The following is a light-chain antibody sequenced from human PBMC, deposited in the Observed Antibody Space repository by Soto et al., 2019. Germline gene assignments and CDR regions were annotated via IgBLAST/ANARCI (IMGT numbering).Light chain of an antibody. Sequence: EIVLTQSPATLSLSPGEGATLSCRASQSIRNFLAWYQHKPGQGPRLLIYDTSIRATDVPARFSGSGSGTDFTLTISSLEPEDFAVYYCQQRSDGITFGPGTKVEVK. J-gene: IGKJ3*01. CDR1: QSIRNF. CDR2: DTS. V-gene: IGKV3-11*01. CDR3: QQRSDGIT.